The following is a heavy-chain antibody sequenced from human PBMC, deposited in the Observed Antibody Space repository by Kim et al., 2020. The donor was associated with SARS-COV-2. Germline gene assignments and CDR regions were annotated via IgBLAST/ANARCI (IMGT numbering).Heavy chain of an antibody. V-gene: IGHV3-9*01. D-gene: IGHD6-13*01. CDR3: ARRIAAAGRSFDY. J-gene: IGHJ4*02. Sequence: YADSVTGRFTISRDNAKNSLYLQMNSLRAEDTALYYCARRIAAAGRSFDYWGQGTLVTVSS.